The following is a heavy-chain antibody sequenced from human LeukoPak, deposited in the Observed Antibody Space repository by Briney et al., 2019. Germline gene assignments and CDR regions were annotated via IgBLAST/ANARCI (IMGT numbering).Heavy chain of an antibody. J-gene: IGHJ3*02. CDR2: ISSSGSQT. CDR1: GFTFSDYY. Sequence: GGSLRLSCAASGFTFSDYYLSWIRQAPGKGLECVSYISSSGSQTLHADSVKGRFTISRDNAKNSLYLQMHSLRAEDTAVYYCARNRNYGLDIWGQGTKVTVSS. CDR3: ARNRNYGLDI. V-gene: IGHV3-11*06. D-gene: IGHD1-14*01.